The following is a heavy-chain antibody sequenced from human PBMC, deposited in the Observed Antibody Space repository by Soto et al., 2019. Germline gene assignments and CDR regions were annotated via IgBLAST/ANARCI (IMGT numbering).Heavy chain of an antibody. V-gene: IGHV3-11*01. D-gene: IGHD2-15*01. CDR1: GFTFSDYY. CDR2: ISSSGSTI. J-gene: IGHJ4*02. CDR3: ARVLRSYCSGGSCYSAPWTTIDY. Sequence: GGCLRLSCSASGFTFSDYYMSWIRQAPGKGLEWVSYISSSGSTIYYADSVKGRFTISRDNAKNSLYLQMNSLRAEDTAVYYCARVLRSYCSGGSCYSAPWTTIDYWGQGTLVTVSS.